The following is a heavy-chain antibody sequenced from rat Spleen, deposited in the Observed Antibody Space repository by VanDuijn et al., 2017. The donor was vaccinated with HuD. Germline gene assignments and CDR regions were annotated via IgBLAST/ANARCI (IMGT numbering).Heavy chain of an antibody. D-gene: IGHD1-5*01. CDR3: AWERYNLFDY. Sequence: EVRLQESGPGLVKPSQSLSLTCSVTGFSITSNYWGWIRKFPGNEMEWIGNINYSGSTNYNPSLKSRISITRDTSKNQFFLQVNSVTTEDTATYYCAWERYNLFDYWGQGVMVTVSS. V-gene: IGHV3-1*01. CDR2: INYSGST. J-gene: IGHJ2*01. CDR1: GFSITSNY.